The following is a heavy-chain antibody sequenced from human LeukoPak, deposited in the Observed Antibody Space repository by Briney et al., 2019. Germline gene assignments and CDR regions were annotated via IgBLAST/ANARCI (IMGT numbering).Heavy chain of an antibody. D-gene: IGHD4-17*01. CDR3: AKGSIYGDYGDFDH. CDR1: GFIVNNNY. Sequence: GGSLRLSCVVSGFIVNNNYINWVRQAPGKGLEWVSVFYSDGTTYHADSVKGRFTISRDNSDNTLYLQMNSLRADDTAVYYCAKGSIYGDYGDFDHWGQGTLVTVSS. J-gene: IGHJ4*02. V-gene: IGHV3-53*01. CDR2: FYSDGTT.